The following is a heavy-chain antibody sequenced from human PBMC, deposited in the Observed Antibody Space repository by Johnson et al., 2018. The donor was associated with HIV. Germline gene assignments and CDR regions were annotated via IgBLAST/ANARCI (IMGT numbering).Heavy chain of an antibody. Sequence: VQLVESGGGVVRPGGSLRLSCAASGFTFSTYDMHWVRQTTGKSLEWVSAMGTAGDTYYPGSVKGRFTISRDNAKNTLYLQLNSLRAEDTAVYYWSRTRAGAFDIWGQGTMVTVSS. V-gene: IGHV3-13*01. CDR2: MGTAGDT. D-gene: IGHD6-19*01. J-gene: IGHJ3*02. CDR3: SRTRAGAFDI. CDR1: GFTFSTYD.